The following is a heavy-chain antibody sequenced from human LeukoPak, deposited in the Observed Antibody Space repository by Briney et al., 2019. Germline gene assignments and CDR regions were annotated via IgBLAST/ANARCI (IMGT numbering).Heavy chain of an antibody. D-gene: IGHD2-2*01. Sequence: GGSLRLSCAASGFTVSSNYMSWVRQAPGKGLEWVSVIYSGGSTYYANSVKGRFTISRGNSKDMLFLQMNSLRAEDTAVYFCASSASLVCLDYWGQGTLVTVSS. J-gene: IGHJ4*02. V-gene: IGHV3-53*01. CDR1: GFTVSSNY. CDR2: IYSGGST. CDR3: ASSASLVCLDY.